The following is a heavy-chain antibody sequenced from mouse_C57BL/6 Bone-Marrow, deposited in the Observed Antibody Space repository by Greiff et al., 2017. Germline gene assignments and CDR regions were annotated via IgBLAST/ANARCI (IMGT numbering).Heavy chain of an antibody. D-gene: IGHD3-2*02. CDR2: IRNKATGYTT. Sequence: EVHLVESGGGLVQPGGSLKLSCAASGFTFTDYYMSWVRQPPGKALEWLGFIRNKATGYTTEYSVSVKGRFTISRDNSQSILYLQIKALRAEDRAIYYWASYSQATRAWYFDYWGQGTTLTVSS. J-gene: IGHJ2*01. V-gene: IGHV7-3*01. CDR3: ASYSQATRAWYFDY. CDR1: GFTFTDYY.